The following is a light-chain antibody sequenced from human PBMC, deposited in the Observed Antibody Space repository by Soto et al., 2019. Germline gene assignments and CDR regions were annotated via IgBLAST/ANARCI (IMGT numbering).Light chain of an antibody. J-gene: IGKJ4*01. CDR3: QQYGSSPLT. CDR1: QSVSSSY. V-gene: IGKV3-20*01. CDR2: GAS. Sequence: EIVLTQSPGPLALSPGERATLSCRASQSVSSSYLAWYQQKPGQAPRLLIEGASSRATGIPARFSGSGSGTDFTLTSSRLEREDLAVYYCQQYGSSPLTFGGGTKVEIK.